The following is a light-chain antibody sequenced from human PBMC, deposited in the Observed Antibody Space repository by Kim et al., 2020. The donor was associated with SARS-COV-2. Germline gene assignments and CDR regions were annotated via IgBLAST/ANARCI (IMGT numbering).Light chain of an antibody. CDR2: DAS. Sequence: SLSPGEKATLSCRASQSVKTYLAWYQHKPGQSPRLIIHDASNRATGVPPRFSGGGSGTDFTLTISSLGPEDFAVYYCQQRGNWPTFGQGTRLEIK. CDR3: QQRGNWPT. V-gene: IGKV3-11*01. CDR1: QSVKTY. J-gene: IGKJ5*01.